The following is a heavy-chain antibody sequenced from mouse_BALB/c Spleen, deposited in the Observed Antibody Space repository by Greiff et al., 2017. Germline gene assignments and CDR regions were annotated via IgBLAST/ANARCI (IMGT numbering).Heavy chain of an antibody. CDR1: GFTFSSFG. J-gene: IGHJ4*01. CDR2: ISSGSSTI. Sequence: EVMLVESGGGLVQPGGSRKLSCAASGFTFSSFGMHWVRQAPEKGLEWVAYISSGSSTIYYADTVKGRFTISRDNPKNTLFLQMTSLRSEDTAMYYFARSDDYDGMDYWGQGTSVTVSS. V-gene: IGHV5-17*02. CDR3: ARSDDYDGMDY.